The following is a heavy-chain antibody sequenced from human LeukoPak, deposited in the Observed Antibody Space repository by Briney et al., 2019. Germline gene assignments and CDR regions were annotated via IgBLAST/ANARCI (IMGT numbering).Heavy chain of an antibody. V-gene: IGHV4-34*01. D-gene: IGHD4-17*01. CDR3: ASGVKGWSGGDYLLFDY. CDR1: GGSFSCYY. Sequence: SETLSLTCAVYGGSFSCYYWSWIRQPPGKGLEWIGEINHSGSTNYNPSLKSRVTISVDTSKNQFSLKLSSVTAADTAVYYCASGVKGWSGGDYLLFDYWGQGTLVTVSS. CDR2: INHSGST. J-gene: IGHJ4*02.